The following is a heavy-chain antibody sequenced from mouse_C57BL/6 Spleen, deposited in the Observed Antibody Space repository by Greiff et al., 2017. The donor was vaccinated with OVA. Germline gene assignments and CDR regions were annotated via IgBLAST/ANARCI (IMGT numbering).Heavy chain of an antibody. V-gene: IGHV1-52*01. CDR2: IDPSDSET. CDR1: GYTFTSYW. J-gene: IGHJ3*01. CDR3: AKTAQATWGFAY. Sequence: QVQLQQPGAELVRPGSSVKLSCKASGYTFTSYWMHWVKQRPIQGLEWIGNIDPSDSETHYNQKFKDKATLTVDKSSSTAYMQLSSLTSEDSAVYYCAKTAQATWGFAYWGQGTLVTVSA. D-gene: IGHD3-2*02.